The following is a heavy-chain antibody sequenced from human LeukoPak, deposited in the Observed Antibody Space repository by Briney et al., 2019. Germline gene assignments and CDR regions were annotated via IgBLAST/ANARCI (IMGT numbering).Heavy chain of an antibody. CDR1: GFTFSDYY. V-gene: IGHV3-11*06. J-gene: IGHJ4*02. CDR2: ISSSSSYI. Sequence: GGSLRLSCAASGFTFSDYYMSWIRQAPGKGLEWVSSISSSSSYIYYADSVKGRFTISRDNAKNSLYLQMNSLRAEDTAVYYCARDHYYDSSGYDYWGQGTLVTVSS. CDR3: ARDHYYDSSGYDY. D-gene: IGHD3-22*01.